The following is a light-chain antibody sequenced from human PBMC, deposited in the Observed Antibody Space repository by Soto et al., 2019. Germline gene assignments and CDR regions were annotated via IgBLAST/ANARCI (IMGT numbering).Light chain of an antibody. CDR2: EGS. Sequence: QSALTQPASVSGSPGQSITISCTGTSSDVGGYNFVSWYQQHPGKAPKFMIYEGSKRPSGVSNRFSGSKSGNTASLTISGLQAEDEADYYCCSYAGSSTLVFGTGTKLTVL. CDR3: CSYAGSSTLV. CDR1: SSDVGGYNF. V-gene: IGLV2-23*01. J-gene: IGLJ1*01.